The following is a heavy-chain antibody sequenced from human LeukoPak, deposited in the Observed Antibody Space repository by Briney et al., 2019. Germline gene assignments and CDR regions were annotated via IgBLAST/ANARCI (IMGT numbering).Heavy chain of an antibody. D-gene: IGHD2/OR15-2a*01. J-gene: IGHJ5*02. V-gene: IGHV3-23*01. CDR3: AKDRVSPGFNWFDP. CDR2: INGRGDNT. Sequence: PGGSLRLSCAASGFSVKTNYMSWVRQAPGKGLEWVSAINGRGDNTYYADFVKGRFTISRDNSKSTVYLQMNSLRTEDTAVYYCAKDRVSPGFNWFDPWGQGTLVTVSS. CDR1: GFSVKTNY.